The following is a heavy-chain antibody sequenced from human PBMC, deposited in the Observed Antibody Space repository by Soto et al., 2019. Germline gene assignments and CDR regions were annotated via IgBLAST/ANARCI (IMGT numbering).Heavy chain of an antibody. CDR2: ISYNGRNK. Sequence: QEQLVESGGGVVQPGRSLRLSCAASGFTFSSFGMHWVRQAPGKGLEWVAVISYNGRNKFYADSVTGRFTISRDNSNNMLYLQMNSRRSEDTAVYYCAKAAQSVVWFGYWGQGSRVTVSS. V-gene: IGHV3-30*18. CDR1: GFTFSSFG. D-gene: IGHD2-15*01. CDR3: AKAAQSVVWFGY. J-gene: IGHJ5*01.